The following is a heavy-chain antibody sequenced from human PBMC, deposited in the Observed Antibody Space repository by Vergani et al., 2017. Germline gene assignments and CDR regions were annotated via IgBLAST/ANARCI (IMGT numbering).Heavy chain of an antibody. V-gene: IGHV4-59*01. CDR2: IYYSGST. D-gene: IGHD5-18*01. CDR3: ARDTAMVLDY. J-gene: IGHJ4*02. CDR1: GGSISSYY. Sequence: QVQLQESGPGLVKPSQTLSLTCTVSGGSISSYYWSWIRQRPGKGLEWIGYIYYSGSTKYNPSLKSRVTISVDTSQNQFSLKLSSVTAADTAVYYCARDTAMVLDYWGQGTLVTVSS.